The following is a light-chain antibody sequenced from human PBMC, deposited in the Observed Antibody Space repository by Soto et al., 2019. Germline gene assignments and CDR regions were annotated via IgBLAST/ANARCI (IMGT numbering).Light chain of an antibody. CDR3: QQYNSYVT. V-gene: IGKV1-5*03. CDR1: QSISSW. CDR2: KAS. J-gene: IGKJ3*01. Sequence: DIQMTQSPSTLSASVGDRVTITCRASQSISSWLTWYQQKPGKAPKLLIYKASSLESGVPSRFSGSGSGTEFTLTISSQQTDDFATYYCQQYNSYVTFGPGTKVDIK.